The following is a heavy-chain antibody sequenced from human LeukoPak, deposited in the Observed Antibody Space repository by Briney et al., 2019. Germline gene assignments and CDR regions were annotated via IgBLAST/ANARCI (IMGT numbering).Heavy chain of an antibody. CDR2: IIPIFGTA. V-gene: IGHV1-69*01. CDR3: AGEMGTSGWLDY. J-gene: IGHJ4*02. Sequence: SVKVSCKASGGTFSSYAISWVRQAPGQGLEWMGGIIPIFGTANYAQKFQGRVTITADESTSTAYMELSSLRSEDTAVYYCAGEMGTSGWLDYWGQGTLVTVSS. D-gene: IGHD6-19*01. CDR1: GGTFSSYA.